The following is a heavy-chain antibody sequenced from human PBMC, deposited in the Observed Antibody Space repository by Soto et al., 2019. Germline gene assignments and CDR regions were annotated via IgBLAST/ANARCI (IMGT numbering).Heavy chain of an antibody. D-gene: IGHD6-19*01. CDR1: GFTVSSNY. Sequence: EVQLVASGGGLVQPGGSLRLSCAASGFTVSSNYMSWVRQAPGKGLEWVSVIYSGGSTYYADSVKGRFTISRDNSKNTMYLQMKGLRAEDTAVYYCAREAYSSGPSTQSDYFDYWGQGTLVTVSS. CDR2: IYSGGST. CDR3: AREAYSSGPSTQSDYFDY. J-gene: IGHJ4*02. V-gene: IGHV3-66*01.